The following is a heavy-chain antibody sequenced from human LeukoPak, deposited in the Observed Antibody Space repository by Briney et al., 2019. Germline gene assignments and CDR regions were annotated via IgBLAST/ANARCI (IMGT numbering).Heavy chain of an antibody. J-gene: IGHJ4*02. V-gene: IGHV3-48*01. CDR2: ISSSSGTI. Sequence: PGGSLRLSCAASGFAFSNYSMNWVRQAPGKGLEWVSYISSSSGTIYYADSVKGRFTISRDNAKNSLYLQMNSLRAEDTAVYYCARVVCGYLNNYWGQGTLVTVSS. D-gene: IGHD5-12*01. CDR1: GFAFSNYS. CDR3: ARVVCGYLNNY.